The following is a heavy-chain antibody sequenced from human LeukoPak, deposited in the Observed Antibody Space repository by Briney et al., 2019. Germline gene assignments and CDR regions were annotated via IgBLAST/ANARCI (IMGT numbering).Heavy chain of an antibody. CDR3: AKDDDWGRFKD. CDR2: ISPSGGIT. CDR1: EFTFSSFA. Sequence: GGSLRLSCAASEFTFSSFAMNWVRQAPGKGLEWVSGISPSGGITYYTDSVRGRFTISRDNSKNTVSLQMNSLRGEDTAVYYCAKDDDWGRFKDWGQGTLVTVSS. V-gene: IGHV3-23*01. J-gene: IGHJ1*01. D-gene: IGHD3-16*01.